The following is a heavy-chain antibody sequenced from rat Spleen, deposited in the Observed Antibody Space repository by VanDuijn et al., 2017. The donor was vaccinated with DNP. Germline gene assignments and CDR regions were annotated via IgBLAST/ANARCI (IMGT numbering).Heavy chain of an antibody. Sequence: VQLQESGPGLVQPSQSLSLTCSVTGYSITSNYWGWIRKFPGNKLEYIGHISYSGGTNYNQSLKSLISITRDTSKNHFFLHLNSVTTEDTATYYCARWTRYFDYWGQGVMVTVSS. CDR2: ISYSGGT. CDR1: GYSITSNY. V-gene: IGHV3-1*01. CDR3: ARWTRYFDY. D-gene: IGHD1-7*01. J-gene: IGHJ2*01.